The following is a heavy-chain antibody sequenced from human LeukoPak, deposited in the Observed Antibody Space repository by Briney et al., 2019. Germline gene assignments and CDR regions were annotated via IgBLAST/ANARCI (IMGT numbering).Heavy chain of an antibody. J-gene: IGHJ4*02. Sequence: GGSLRLSCAASGFTFSSYGMHWVRQAPGKGLEWVAFIRYDGSNKYYADSVKGRFTISRDNSKNTLYLQMNSLRAEDTAVYYCAKDLLSQLRSLEWLSDYWGQGTLVTVSS. CDR3: AKDLLSQLRSLEWLSDY. CDR2: IRYDGSNK. D-gene: IGHD3-3*01. V-gene: IGHV3-30*02. CDR1: GFTFSSYG.